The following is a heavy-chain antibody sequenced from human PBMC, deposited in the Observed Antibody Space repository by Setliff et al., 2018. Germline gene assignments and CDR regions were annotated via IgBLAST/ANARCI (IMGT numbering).Heavy chain of an antibody. CDR2: IYYSGST. V-gene: IGHV4-39*07. D-gene: IGHD3-22*01. Sequence: SETLSLTCTVSGGSISSSSYYWGWIRQSPGKGLEWIGSIYYSGSTYYNPSLKSRVTISVDTSKNQVSLKLSSVTAADTAVYYCARGRGISMIVVVTHDAFDIWGQGTMVTVSS. CDR3: ARGRGISMIVVVTHDAFDI. CDR1: GGSISSSSYY. J-gene: IGHJ3*02.